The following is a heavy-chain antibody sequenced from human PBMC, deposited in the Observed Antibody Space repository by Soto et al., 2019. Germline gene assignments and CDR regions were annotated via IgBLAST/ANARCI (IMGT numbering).Heavy chain of an antibody. CDR2: ISAYNGNT. D-gene: IGHD1-26*01. CDR3: ASNLVGGARSYYGMDV. J-gene: IGHJ6*02. Sequence: ASVKVSCKASGYTFTSYGISWVRQAPGQGLEWMGWISAYNGNTNYAQKLQGRVTMTTDTSTSTAYMELRSLRSEDTAVYYCASNLVGGARSYYGMDVWGQGTTVTVSS. CDR1: GYTFTSYG. V-gene: IGHV1-18*01.